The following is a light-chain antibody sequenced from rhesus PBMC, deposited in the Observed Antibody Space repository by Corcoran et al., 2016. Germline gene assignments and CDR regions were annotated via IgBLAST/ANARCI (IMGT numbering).Light chain of an antibody. CDR1: DNDIGGYSY. CDR3: NSDIGSHSFT. CDR2: EID. J-gene: IGLJ1*01. V-gene: IGLV2-32*02. Sequence: QAALTQPPSVSGSPGQSVTISCTGSDNDIGGYSYVSWYQQHPGTAPKLLIYEIDKRPPGVSDRFSGSRSANTATLTISGLQTEDGADYYCNSDIGSHSFTFGGGTRLTVL.